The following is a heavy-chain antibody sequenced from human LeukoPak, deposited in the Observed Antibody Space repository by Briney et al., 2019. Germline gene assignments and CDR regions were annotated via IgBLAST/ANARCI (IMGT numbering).Heavy chain of an antibody. CDR2: IYYSGST. J-gene: IGHJ5*02. V-gene: IGHV4-30-4*01. D-gene: IGHD3-10*01. CDR1: GGSISSGDYY. Sequence: PSQTLSLTCTGSGGSISSGDYYWSWIRQPPGKGLEWIGYIYYSGSTYYNPSLKSRVTISVDTSKNQFSLKLSSVTAADTAVYYCVRALGGSGNWFDPWGQGTLVTVSS. CDR3: VRALGGSGNWFDP.